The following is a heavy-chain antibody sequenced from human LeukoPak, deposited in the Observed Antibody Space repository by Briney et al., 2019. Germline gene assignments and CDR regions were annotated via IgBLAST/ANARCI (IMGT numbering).Heavy chain of an antibody. J-gene: IGHJ4*03. CDR1: GFTFIDYT. D-gene: IGHD2-2*01. CDR3: ARAHSASWYAAY. Sequence: GGSLRLSGTTSGFTFIDYTMHWVRQAPGEGPEWVALASSDGSDKQYAASVKGRFTISRDDSKNTLYLEMNTLKDEDTAVYYCARAHSASWYAAYWGHGTRVTVSS. V-gene: IGHV3-30*04. CDR2: ASSDGSDK.